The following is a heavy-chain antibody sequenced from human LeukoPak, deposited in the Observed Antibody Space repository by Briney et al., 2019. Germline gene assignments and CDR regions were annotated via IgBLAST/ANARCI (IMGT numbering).Heavy chain of an antibody. J-gene: IGHJ5*02. CDR1: GGSFSGYY. Sequence: SETLSLTCAVYGGSFSGYYWSWIRQPPGKGLEWIGEINHSGSTNYNPSLKSRVTISVDTSKNQFSLKLSSVTAADTAVYYCARGLGSGVVSAAARWFDPWGQGTLVTVSS. D-gene: IGHD2-2*01. CDR2: INHSGST. CDR3: ARGLGSGVVSAAARWFDP. V-gene: IGHV4-34*01.